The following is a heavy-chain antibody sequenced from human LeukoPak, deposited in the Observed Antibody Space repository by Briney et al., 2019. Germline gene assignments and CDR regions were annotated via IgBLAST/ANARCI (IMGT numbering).Heavy chain of an antibody. CDR3: ARHHSTVLTADAFDI. Sequence: GESLKISCKGSGYSFSDYWIGWVRPMPGKGLEWMGMIFPDDSDTRYSPSFQGQVTISADKSIRTAYLQWSSLKASATPRYYVARHHSTVLTADAFDIWGQGTMVTVSS. V-gene: IGHV5-51*01. J-gene: IGHJ3*02. D-gene: IGHD2-15*01. CDR1: GYSFSDYW. CDR2: IFPDDSDT.